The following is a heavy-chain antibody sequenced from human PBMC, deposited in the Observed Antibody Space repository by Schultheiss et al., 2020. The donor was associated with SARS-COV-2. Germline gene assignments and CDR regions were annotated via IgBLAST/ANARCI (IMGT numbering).Heavy chain of an antibody. J-gene: IGHJ4*02. D-gene: IGHD3-10*01. CDR2: INHSGST. CDR1: GGSFRGYY. CDR3: ARGVRGVIDY. V-gene: IGHV4-34*01. Sequence: SQTLSLTCAVYGGSFRGYYWSWIRQPPGKGLEWIGEINHSGSTNYNPSLKSRVTISVDTSKNQFSLKLSSVTAADTAVYYCARGVRGVIDYWGQGTLVTVSS.